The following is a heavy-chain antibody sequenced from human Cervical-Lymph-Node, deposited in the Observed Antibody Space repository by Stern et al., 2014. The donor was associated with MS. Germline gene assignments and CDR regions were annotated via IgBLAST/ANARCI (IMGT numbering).Heavy chain of an antibody. D-gene: IGHD1-1*01. CDR2: IIPIFGIA. V-gene: IGHV1-69*17. CDR3: ARSAVQLERPPSFDY. CDR1: GGTFSSYA. Sequence: VQLVQSGAEVKKPGSSVKVSCKASGGTFSSYAISWVRQAPGQGLEWMGGIIPIFGIANYAQKFQGRVTITADKSTSTAYMELSSLRSEDTAVYYCARSAVQLERPPSFDYWGQGTLVTVSS. J-gene: IGHJ4*02.